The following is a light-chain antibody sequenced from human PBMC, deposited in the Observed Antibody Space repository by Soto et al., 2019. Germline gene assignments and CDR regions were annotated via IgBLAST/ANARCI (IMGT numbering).Light chain of an antibody. CDR2: EGT. CDR3: CSYAGISTHVV. CDR1: NSDVGSYNL. V-gene: IGLV2-23*01. J-gene: IGLJ2*01. Sequence: QSALTQPASVSGSPGQSITISCTGTNSDVGSYNLVSWYQQHPGKAPKLIIYEGTKRPSGVSNRFSGSKSGNTASLTISGLQAEDEADYHCCSYAGISTHVVFGGGTKLTVL.